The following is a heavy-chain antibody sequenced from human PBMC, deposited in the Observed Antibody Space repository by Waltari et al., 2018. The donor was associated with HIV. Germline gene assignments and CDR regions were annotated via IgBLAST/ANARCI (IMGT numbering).Heavy chain of an antibody. CDR3: ATDVCVTGTPRGTCD. V-gene: IGHV1-24*01. J-gene: IGHJ4*02. CDR1: GILVTKLS. Sequence: QLEQPGAVVKKPGASVRVSCKVSGILVTKLSIHWVRQTPEKRLEWMGQCDPEDCVTTYAQKFQGRVTMTQDTSTNTAYLELSSLRSEDTAVFYCATDVCVTGTPRGTCDWGQGTLVTVSS. CDR2: CDPEDCVT. D-gene: IGHD3-16*01.